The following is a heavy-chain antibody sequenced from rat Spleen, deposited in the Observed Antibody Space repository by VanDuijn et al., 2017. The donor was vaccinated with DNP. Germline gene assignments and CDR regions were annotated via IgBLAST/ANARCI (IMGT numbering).Heavy chain of an antibody. D-gene: IGHD1-11*01. CDR2: ISYAGGST. CDR1: GLTFSNYD. V-gene: IGHV5-22*01. Sequence: EVQMVESGGGLVQPGRSMKLSCAASGLTFSNYDMAWVRQAPTKGLELVAYISYAGGSTYHGDSVKGRFTISRDNAESTLYLQMNSLRSEDMATYFCARHGRRVFDYWGQGVMVTVSS. J-gene: IGHJ2*01. CDR3: ARHGRRVFDY.